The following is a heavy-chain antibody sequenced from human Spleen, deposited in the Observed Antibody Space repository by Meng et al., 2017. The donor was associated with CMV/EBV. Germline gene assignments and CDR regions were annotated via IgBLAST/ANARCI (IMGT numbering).Heavy chain of an antibody. V-gene: IGHV4-39*07. CDR1: GDSITSSSYY. D-gene: IGHD1-7*01. Sequence: SETLSLTCAVSGDSITSSSYYWDWIRQPPGKGLERIGSIYYSGSTYYNPSLKSRVTISVDTSKNQFSLKLSSVTAADTAVYYCARNWNYGSGYYYGMDVWGQGTTVTVSS. CDR2: IYYSGST. J-gene: IGHJ6*02. CDR3: ARNWNYGSGYYYGMDV.